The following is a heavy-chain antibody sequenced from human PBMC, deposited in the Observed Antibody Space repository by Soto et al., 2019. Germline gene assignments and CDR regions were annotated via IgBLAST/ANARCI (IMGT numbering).Heavy chain of an antibody. CDR3: ARSIAAAVDFDY. J-gene: IGHJ4*02. Sequence: ASVKPSCKASGYTFTSYGISWVRQAPGQGLEWMGWISAYNGNTNYAQKLQGRVTMTTDTSTSTAYMELRSLRSDDTAVYYCARSIAAAVDFDYWGQGTLVTVPQ. V-gene: IGHV1-18*01. CDR2: ISAYNGNT. CDR1: GYTFTSYG. D-gene: IGHD6-13*01.